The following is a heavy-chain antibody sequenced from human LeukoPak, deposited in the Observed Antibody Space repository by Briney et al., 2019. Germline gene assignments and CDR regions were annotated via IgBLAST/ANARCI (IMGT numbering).Heavy chain of an antibody. CDR2: IWFDGTNI. D-gene: IGHD1-26*01. V-gene: IGHV3-33*01. CDR3: ARMYSGGLDY. Sequence: GGSLRLSCAASGFAFSNYAMHWVRQAPGKGPEWVAVIWFDGTNIKYGDSVKGRFTISRDNSKNTLYLQMNSLRAEDTAVYYCARMYSGGLDYWGQGTLVTVSS. J-gene: IGHJ4*02. CDR1: GFAFSNYA.